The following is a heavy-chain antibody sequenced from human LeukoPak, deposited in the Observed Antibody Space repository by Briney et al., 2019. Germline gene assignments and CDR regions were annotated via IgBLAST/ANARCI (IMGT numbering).Heavy chain of an antibody. CDR3: ARGFSYYYYYYMDV. CDR1: SYTFTRYG. J-gene: IGHJ6*03. V-gene: IGHV1-8*01. Sequence: ASVKVSCKASSYTFTRYGISWVRQAPGQGLEWMGWMNPNSGNTGYAQKFQGRVTMTRNTSISTAYMELSSLRSEDTAVYYCARGFSYYYYYYMDVWGKGTTVTISS. CDR2: MNPNSGNT.